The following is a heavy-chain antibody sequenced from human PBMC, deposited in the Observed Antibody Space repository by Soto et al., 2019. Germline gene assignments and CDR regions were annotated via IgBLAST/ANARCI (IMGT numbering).Heavy chain of an antibody. D-gene: IGHD1-1*01. Sequence: SLKISCKGSGYSFTSYWISWVRQMPGKGLEWMGRIDPSDSYTNYSPSFQGHVTISADKSISTAYLQWSSLKASDTAMYYCAGHDVEGTYYYYGMDVWGQGTTVTVSS. CDR2: IDPSDSYT. J-gene: IGHJ6*02. CDR3: AGHDVEGTYYYYGMDV. V-gene: IGHV5-10-1*01. CDR1: GYSFTSYW.